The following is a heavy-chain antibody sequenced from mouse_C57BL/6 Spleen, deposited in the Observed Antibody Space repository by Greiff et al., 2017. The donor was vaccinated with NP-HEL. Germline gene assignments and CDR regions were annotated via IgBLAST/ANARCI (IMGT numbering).Heavy chain of an antibody. CDR1: GFNIKDDY. Sequence: VHVKQSGAELVRPGASVKLSCTASGFNIKDDYMHWVKQRPEQGLAWIGWIDPENGDTEYASKFQGKATITADTSSNTAYLQLSSLTSEDTAVYYCTRRYYGNWFAYWGQGTLVTVSA. V-gene: IGHV14-4*01. CDR2: IDPENGDT. J-gene: IGHJ3*01. D-gene: IGHD2-1*01. CDR3: TRRYYGNWFAY.